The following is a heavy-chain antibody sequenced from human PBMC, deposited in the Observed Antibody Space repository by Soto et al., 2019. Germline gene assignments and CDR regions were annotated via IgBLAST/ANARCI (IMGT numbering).Heavy chain of an antibody. CDR1: GGSFSSYT. Sequence: QVQLVQSGAEVRKPGSSVKVSCKASGGSFSSYTITWVRQAPGQGLEWMGGIIPVFDVANYAKKFQGRVTLTAVESTSTTYRELSGLRSHDTAMYYSASPLTSAVSPHDAFELWGQGTLVTVSS. CDR3: ASPLTSAVSPHDAFEL. CDR2: IIPVFDVA. V-gene: IGHV1-69*01. J-gene: IGHJ3*01.